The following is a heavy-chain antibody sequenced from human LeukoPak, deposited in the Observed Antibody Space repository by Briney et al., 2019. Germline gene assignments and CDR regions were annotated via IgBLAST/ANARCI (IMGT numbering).Heavy chain of an antibody. Sequence: GGSLRLSCAASGFSFRSHGMNWVRQAPGKGLEWVSGISPRGDITYYKDSVRGRFTISRDNFKNTVSLQLNSLRAEDTAMYYCAKDRLKDWFDPWGQGTLVTVSS. D-gene: IGHD2-15*01. CDR2: ISPRGDIT. CDR3: AKDRLKDWFDP. V-gene: IGHV3-23*01. J-gene: IGHJ5*02. CDR1: GFSFRSHG.